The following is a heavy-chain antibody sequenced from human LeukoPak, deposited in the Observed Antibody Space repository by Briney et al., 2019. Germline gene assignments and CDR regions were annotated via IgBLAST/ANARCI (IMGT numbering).Heavy chain of an antibody. V-gene: IGHV3-43*01. Sequence: GGSLRLSCAASGFRFDDYTMHWVRQAPGKGLEWVSLITWDSGSTSYADSVKGRFTISRDNAKNSLYLQMNSLRAEDTAVYYCTKRGVAVAGNYYYYMDVWGKGTTVTISS. CDR1: GFRFDDYT. CDR2: ITWDSGST. CDR3: TKRGVAVAGNYYYYMDV. J-gene: IGHJ6*03. D-gene: IGHD6-19*01.